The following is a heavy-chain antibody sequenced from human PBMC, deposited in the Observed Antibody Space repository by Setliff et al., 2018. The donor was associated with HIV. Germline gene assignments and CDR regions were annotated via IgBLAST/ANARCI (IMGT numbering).Heavy chain of an antibody. D-gene: IGHD6-13*01. CDR3: AGVPYLEQLTYYYYYGMDV. J-gene: IGHJ6*02. CDR1: GYTFTGYY. Sequence: GASVKVSCKASGYTFTGYYMHWVRQAPGQGLEWMGWINPNSGGTNYAQKFQGRVTMTRDTSISTAYMELSRLRSDDTAVYYCAGVPYLEQLTYYYYYGMDVWGQGTTVTVSS. V-gene: IGHV1-2*02. CDR2: INPNSGGT.